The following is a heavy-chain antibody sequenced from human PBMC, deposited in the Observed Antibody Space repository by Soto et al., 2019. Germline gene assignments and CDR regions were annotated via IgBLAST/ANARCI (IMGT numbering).Heavy chain of an antibody. D-gene: IGHD3-3*01. CDR1: GYTFSTYD. Sequence: QVQLVQSGAEVKKPGASVKVSCKASGYTFSTYDISWVRQASGQGLEWMGWMNPKNGDMGSAQKFPGILSMTRYTSISTGYMKLSSMTSEDTAIYCFARVRGVHITVYGVVVSRGDLELWGRGTLVTVSS. V-gene: IGHV1-8*01. CDR2: MNPKNGDM. CDR3: ARVRGVHITVYGVVVSRGDLEL. J-gene: IGHJ2*01.